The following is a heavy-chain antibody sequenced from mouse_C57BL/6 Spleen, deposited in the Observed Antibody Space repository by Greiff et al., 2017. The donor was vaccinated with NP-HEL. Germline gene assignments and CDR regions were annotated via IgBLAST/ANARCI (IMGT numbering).Heavy chain of an antibody. CDR2: IDPSDGYT. CDR1: GYTFTSYW. D-gene: IGHD3-2*02. V-gene: IGHV1-69*01. J-gene: IGHJ4*01. CDR3: ARSDSSGSDYGAMDD. Sequence: VQLQESGAELVMPGASVKLSCKASGYTFTSYWMHWVKQRPGQGLEWIGEIDPSDGYTNYNQKFKGKSTLTVDKSSSTAYMQFSSLTSEDSAVYYCARSDSSGSDYGAMDDWGQGTSVTVSS.